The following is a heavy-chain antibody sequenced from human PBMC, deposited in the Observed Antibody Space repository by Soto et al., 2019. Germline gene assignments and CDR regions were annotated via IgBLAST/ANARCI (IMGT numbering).Heavy chain of an antibody. D-gene: IGHD5-12*01. CDR2: IIPIFGTA. CDR3: AREPSFGGYDDG. V-gene: IGHV1-69*13. J-gene: IGHJ4*02. CDR1: GGTFSSYA. Sequence: PVKVSCPSSGGTFSSYAISWVRQTPGQGLEWMGGIIPIFGTANYAQKFQGRVTITADESTSTAYMELSSLRSEDTAVYYCAREPSFGGYDDGWGQGTRVTV.